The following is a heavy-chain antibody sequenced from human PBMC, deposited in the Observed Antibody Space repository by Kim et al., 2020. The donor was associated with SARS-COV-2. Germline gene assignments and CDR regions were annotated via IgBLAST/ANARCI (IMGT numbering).Heavy chain of an antibody. V-gene: IGHV3-11*05. D-gene: IGHD6-13*01. J-gene: IGHJ4*02. CDR1: GFTFSDYY. Sequence: GGSLRLSCAASGFTFSDYYMSWIRQAPGKGLEWFSYISSSSSYTNYADSGKGRFTISKDNAKNSLYLHMNSLRAEDTAVYYCARVREGGSSWYYFDYWGQGPLVTVSS. CDR2: ISSSSSYT. CDR3: ARVREGGSSWYYFDY.